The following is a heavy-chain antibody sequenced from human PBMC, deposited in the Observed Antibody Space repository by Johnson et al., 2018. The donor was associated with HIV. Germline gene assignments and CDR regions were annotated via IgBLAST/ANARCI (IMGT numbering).Heavy chain of an antibody. CDR3: AKDGAAAGTVGADAFDI. D-gene: IGHD6-13*01. V-gene: IGHV3-30*04. J-gene: IGHJ3*02. CDR1: GFTFSSYA. CDR2: ISYDGSNK. Sequence: QVQLVESGGGVVQNGRSLRLSCAASGFTFSSYAMHWVRQAPGKGLEWVAVISYDGSNKYYADSVKGRFTISRDNSKNTLYLQMNSLRAEDTAVYYCAKDGAAAGTVGADAFDIWGQGTMVTVSS.